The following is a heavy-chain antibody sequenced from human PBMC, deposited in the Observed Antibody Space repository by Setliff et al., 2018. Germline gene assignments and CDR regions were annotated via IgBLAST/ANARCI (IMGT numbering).Heavy chain of an antibody. D-gene: IGHD3-3*01. Sequence: ASVKVSCKAVGYTFLSYGLSWVRQAPGQGLEWMGWISAYTGKTDYAQNFQGRVTMTTDTSTNTAYLELRSQRYDDTAVYFCARAPRLEWILPTFDYWGQGTPVTVSS. V-gene: IGHV1-18*01. J-gene: IGHJ4*02. CDR2: ISAYTGKT. CDR1: GYTFLSYG. CDR3: ARAPRLEWILPTFDY.